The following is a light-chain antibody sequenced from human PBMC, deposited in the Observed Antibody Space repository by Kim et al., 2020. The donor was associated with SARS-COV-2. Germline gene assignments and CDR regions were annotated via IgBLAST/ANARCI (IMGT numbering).Light chain of an antibody. V-gene: IGLV3-21*04. J-gene: IGLJ3*02. Sequence: PGKTARITCGGNNIGSKSVHWYQQKPGQAPVLVIYYDSDRPSGIPERFSGSNSGNTATLTISRVEAGDEADYYCQVWDSSSDHWVFGGGTQPDRP. CDR3: QVWDSSSDHWV. CDR1: NIGSKS. CDR2: YDS.